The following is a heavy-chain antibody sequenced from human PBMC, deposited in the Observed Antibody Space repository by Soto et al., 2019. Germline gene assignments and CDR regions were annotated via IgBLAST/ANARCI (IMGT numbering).Heavy chain of an antibody. CDR1: GFTFTNSA. V-gene: IGHV1-58*01. D-gene: IGHD3-9*01. Sequence: SVKVSCEASGFTFTNSAGQWVRQARGQRLEWIGWIVVGSGNTNYAQKSQERVTITRDMSTSTAYMELSSLRSEDTAVYYCAAEHYDILTGSTYCYGMDVWGQGTTVTVSS. J-gene: IGHJ6*02. CDR2: IVVGSGNT. CDR3: AAEHYDILTGSTYCYGMDV.